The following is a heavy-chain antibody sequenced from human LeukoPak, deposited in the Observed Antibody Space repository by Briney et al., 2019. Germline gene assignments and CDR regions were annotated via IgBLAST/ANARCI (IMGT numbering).Heavy chain of an antibody. D-gene: IGHD1-14*01. Sequence: GGSLRLSCAASGFTFSSYAMSWVRQAPGEGLESVSSISGSGAGTYYADSVKGRLTISRDNSKNTLHLQMNSLRAEDTAVYYCAKGHIDHNDLYYFDYWGQGTRVTVSS. J-gene: IGHJ4*02. V-gene: IGHV3-23*01. CDR2: ISGSGAGT. CDR1: GFTFSSYA. CDR3: AKGHIDHNDLYYFDY.